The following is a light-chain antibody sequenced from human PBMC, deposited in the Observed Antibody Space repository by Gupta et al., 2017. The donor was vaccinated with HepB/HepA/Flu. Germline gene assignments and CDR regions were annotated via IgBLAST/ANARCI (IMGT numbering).Light chain of an antibody. CDR3: QQYDNLPLT. Sequence: DIQMTQSPSSLSASVGDRVTITCQASQDISNYLNWYQQKPGKAPTLLIYDASNLETGVPSRFSGSGSGTDFTFTISSLQPEDFATYYCQQYDNLPLTFGGGTKVEIK. V-gene: IGKV1-33*01. CDR1: QDISNY. CDR2: DAS. J-gene: IGKJ4*01.